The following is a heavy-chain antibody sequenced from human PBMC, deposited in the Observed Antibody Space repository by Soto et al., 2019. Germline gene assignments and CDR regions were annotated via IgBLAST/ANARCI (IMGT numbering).Heavy chain of an antibody. CDR3: ARVEPQLEADDY. V-gene: IGHV1-2*02. J-gene: IGHJ4*02. D-gene: IGHD6-13*01. Sequence: ASVKVSCKASGYTFTGYYMHWVRQAPGQGLEWMGWINPNSGGTNYAQKFQGRVTMTRDTSISTAYMEPSRLRSDDTAVYYCARVEPQLEADDYWGQGTLVTVSS. CDR1: GYTFTGYY. CDR2: INPNSGGT.